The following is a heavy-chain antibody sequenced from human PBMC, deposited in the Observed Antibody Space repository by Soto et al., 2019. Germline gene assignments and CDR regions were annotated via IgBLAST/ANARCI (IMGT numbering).Heavy chain of an antibody. J-gene: IGHJ4*02. Sequence: SGPTLVNPTETLTLTCTVSGFSLSNARMGVSWIRQPPGKALEWLAHIFSNDEKSYSTSLRSRLTISKDTSKSQVVLTMTNMDPVDTATYYCARTEVDSSIRKWGQGTLVTVSS. V-gene: IGHV2-26*01. CDR3: ARTEVDSSIRK. D-gene: IGHD6-13*01. CDR1: GFSLSNARMG. CDR2: IFSNDEK.